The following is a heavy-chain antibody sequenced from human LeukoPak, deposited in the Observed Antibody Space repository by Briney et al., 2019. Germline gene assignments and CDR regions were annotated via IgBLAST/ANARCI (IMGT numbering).Heavy chain of an antibody. CDR2: ISYDGSNK. J-gene: IGHJ4*02. D-gene: IGHD4-17*01. Sequence: GGSLRLSCAASGFTFSSYGMHWVRQAPGKGLEWVAVISYDGSNKYYADSVKGRFTISRDNSKNTLYLQMNSLRAEDTAVYYCARDLGDGDYGDYVSYYFDYWGQGTLVTVSS. V-gene: IGHV3-30*03. CDR1: GFTFSSYG. CDR3: ARDLGDGDYGDYVSYYFDY.